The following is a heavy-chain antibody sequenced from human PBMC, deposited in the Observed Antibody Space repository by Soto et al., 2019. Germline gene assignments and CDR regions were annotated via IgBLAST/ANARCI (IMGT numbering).Heavy chain of an antibody. CDR2: IIPIFGTA. CDR1: GGTFSSYA. J-gene: IGHJ5*02. CDR3: ARDRMPDTTNWLDP. D-gene: IGHD2-2*01. V-gene: IGHV1-69*13. Sequence: SVKVSCKASGGTFSSYAISWVRQAPGQGLEWMGGIIPIFGTANYAQKFQGRVTITADESTSTAYMELSSLRSEDTAVYYCARDRMPDTTNWLDPRGQGTLVTVSS.